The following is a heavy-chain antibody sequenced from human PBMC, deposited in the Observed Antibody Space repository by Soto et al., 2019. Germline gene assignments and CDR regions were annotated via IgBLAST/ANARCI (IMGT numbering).Heavy chain of an antibody. D-gene: IGHD2-2*01. J-gene: IGHJ6*02. CDR1: GFTFSSYA. CDR2: ISGSGGST. Sequence: GGSLRLSCAASGFTFSSYAMSWVRQGPGQGLQWVSAISGSGGSTYYADYVKGRFTISRDNSENTLYLQMNSLRAEDTAVYYCAKDISPAATFYYYYGMDVWGQGTTVTVSS. CDR3: AKDISPAATFYYYYGMDV. V-gene: IGHV3-23*01.